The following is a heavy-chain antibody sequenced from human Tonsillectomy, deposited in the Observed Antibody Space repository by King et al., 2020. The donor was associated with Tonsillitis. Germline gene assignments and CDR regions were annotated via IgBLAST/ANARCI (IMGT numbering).Heavy chain of an antibody. V-gene: IGHV4-39*01. CDR1: GGSISSSSYY. J-gene: IGHJ5*02. Sequence: LQLQESGPGLVKPSETLSLTCTVSGGSISSSSYYWGWIRQPPGKGLEWIGSIYYSGSTYYNPSLKSRVTISVATSKNQFSLNLSSVTAADTAVNYCARPQIHLYYGSASYYNGVGNWFDPWGQGTLVTVSS. CDR3: ARPQIHLYYGSASYYNGVGNWFDP. D-gene: IGHD3-10*01. CDR2: IYYSGST.